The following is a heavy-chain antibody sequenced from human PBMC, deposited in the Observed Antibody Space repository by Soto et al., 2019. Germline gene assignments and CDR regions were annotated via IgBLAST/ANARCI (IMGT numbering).Heavy chain of an antibody. D-gene: IGHD1-1*01. CDR3: ARQRSARNDAFDI. CDR2: ISSSSSNT. J-gene: IGHJ3*02. CDR1: GFPFSSYA. V-gene: IGHV3-21*01. Sequence: GSLRLSCAASGFPFSSYAMSWVRQAPGKGLEWVSAISSSSSNTYYADSVKGRFTISRDNAKNSLYLQMNSLKAEDTAVYYCARQRSARNDAFDIWGQGTMVTVSS.